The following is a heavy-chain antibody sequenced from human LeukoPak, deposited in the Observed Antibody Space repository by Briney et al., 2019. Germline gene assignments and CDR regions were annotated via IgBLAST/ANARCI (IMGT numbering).Heavy chain of an antibody. Sequence: SETLSLTCAVYGGSFSGYYWSWIRQPPGKGLEWIGEINHSGSTNYNPSLKSRVTISVDTSKNQFSLKLSSVTAADTAVYYCVRVPGIVPTANDYMDVWGKGTTVTVSS. CDR2: INHSGST. CDR1: GGSFSGYY. V-gene: IGHV4-34*01. CDR3: VRVPGIVPTANDYMDV. J-gene: IGHJ6*03. D-gene: IGHD2-2*01.